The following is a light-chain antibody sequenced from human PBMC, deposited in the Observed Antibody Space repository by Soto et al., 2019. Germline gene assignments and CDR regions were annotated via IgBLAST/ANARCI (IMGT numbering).Light chain of an antibody. CDR1: SSDVGSYNY. V-gene: IGLV2-14*01. J-gene: IGLJ2*01. CDR3: SSYTTRSTHVV. CDR2: DVS. Sequence: QSVLTQPASVSGSPGQSITISCTGTSSDVGSYNYVSWYQQYPGKAPKLMIYDVSSRPSGVSYRFSGSKSGNTASLTISGLQAEDEADYYCSSYTTRSTHVVFGGGTKVTVL.